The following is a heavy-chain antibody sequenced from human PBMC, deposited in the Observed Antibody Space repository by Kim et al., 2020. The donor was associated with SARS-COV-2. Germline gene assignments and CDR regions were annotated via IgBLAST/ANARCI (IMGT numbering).Heavy chain of an antibody. CDR2: FDPEDGET. V-gene: IGHV1-24*01. CDR3: ATDEVSDYYGSGSNYGLDV. D-gene: IGHD3-10*01. Sequence: ASVKVSCKVSGHTLIELSIHWVRQAPGKGLEWMGGFDPEDGETIYAQKFQGRVTMTEDTSTEIAYMELSSLRSDDTAVYYCATDEVSDYYGSGSNYGLDVWGQGTTVTVSS. CDR1: GHTLIELS. J-gene: IGHJ6*02.